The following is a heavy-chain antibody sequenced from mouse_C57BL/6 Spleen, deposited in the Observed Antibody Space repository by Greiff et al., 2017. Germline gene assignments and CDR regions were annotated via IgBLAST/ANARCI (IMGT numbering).Heavy chain of an antibody. CDR1: GYTFTSYW. J-gene: IGHJ2*01. CDR3: ASLLYYDYDVFDY. D-gene: IGHD2-4*01. Sequence: VQLQQPGTELVKPGASVKLSCKASGYTFTSYWMHWVKQRPGQGLEWIGNINPSNGGTNYNEKFKSKATLTVDKSSSTAYMQLSSLTSEDSAVYYCASLLYYDYDVFDYWGQGTTLTVSS. CDR2: INPSNGGT. V-gene: IGHV1-53*01.